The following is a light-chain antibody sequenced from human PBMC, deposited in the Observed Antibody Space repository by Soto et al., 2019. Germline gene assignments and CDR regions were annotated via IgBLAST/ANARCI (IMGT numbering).Light chain of an antibody. CDR2: GAS. CDR3: QPTFTTPHT. Sequence: DIQMTQSPLSLSASVGDRVAITCRSSLSINTYLNWIQQKPGKAPKVLIYGASSLQNGVPSRFSGSGYVTSFTLTISSLQPEDSATYYCQPTFTTPHTFGRGTYLEIK. J-gene: IGKJ2*01. CDR1: LSINTY. V-gene: IGKV1-39*01.